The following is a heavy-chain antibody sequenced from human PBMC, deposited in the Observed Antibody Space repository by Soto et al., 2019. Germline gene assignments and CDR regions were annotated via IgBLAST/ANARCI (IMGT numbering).Heavy chain of an antibody. V-gene: IGHV3-15*07. J-gene: IGHJ4*01. D-gene: IGHD3-22*01. CDR2: TKSKPDGGTP. CDR1: GCTFTTAW. Sequence: PRRLSCAAFGCTFTTAWINCVRQAPGKGLGGVGRTKSKPDGGTPDSAAPVRGRFAISRDASKRMVYLQMNSLKTEDTAVYYCTTDSYFTLSLVRFDYWGLGTLVTVSS. CDR3: TTDSYFTLSLVRFDY.